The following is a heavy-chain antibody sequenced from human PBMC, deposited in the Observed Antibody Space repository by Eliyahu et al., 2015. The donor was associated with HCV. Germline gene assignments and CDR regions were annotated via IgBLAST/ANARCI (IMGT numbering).Heavy chain of an antibody. J-gene: IGHJ5*02. Sequence: LQLQESGPGLVKPSETLSLTCTVSGGSLSSSSYYWGWIRQPPGKGLEWIGSIYYSGSTYYNPSLKSRVTISVDTSKNQFSLKLSSVTAADTAVYYCARHWAVALGSYNWFDPWGQGTLVTVSS. V-gene: IGHV4-39*01. D-gene: IGHD6-19*01. CDR1: GGSLSSSSYY. CDR3: ARHWAVALGSYNWFDP. CDR2: IYYSGST.